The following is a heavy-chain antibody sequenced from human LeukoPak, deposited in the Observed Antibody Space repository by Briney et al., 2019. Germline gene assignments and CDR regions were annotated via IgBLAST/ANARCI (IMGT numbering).Heavy chain of an antibody. Sequence: PSETLSLTCTVSGGSISSSSYYWGWIRQPPGKGLEWIGSIYYSGSTYYNPSLKSRVTISVDTSKNQFSLKLSSVTAADTAVYYCASSYPITIFGVVHLNWFDPWGQGTLVAVSS. V-gene: IGHV4-39*01. D-gene: IGHD3-3*01. J-gene: IGHJ5*02. CDR3: ASSYPITIFGVVHLNWFDP. CDR2: IYYSGST. CDR1: GGSISSSSYY.